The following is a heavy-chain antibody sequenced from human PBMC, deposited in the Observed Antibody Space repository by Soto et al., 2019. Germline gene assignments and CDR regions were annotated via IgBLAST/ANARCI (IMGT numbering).Heavy chain of an antibody. D-gene: IGHD6-19*01. V-gene: IGHV1-3*01. CDR1: GYTFTSYA. CDR2: INAGNGNT. CDR3: ARVRQWPISLYYCMDV. J-gene: IGHJ6*02. Sequence: GASVKVSCKASGYTFTSYAMHWVRQAPGQRLEWMGWINAGNGNTKYSQKFQGRVTITRDTSASTAYMELSSLRSEDTAVYYCARVRQWPISLYYCMDVWGQGTRVTVSS.